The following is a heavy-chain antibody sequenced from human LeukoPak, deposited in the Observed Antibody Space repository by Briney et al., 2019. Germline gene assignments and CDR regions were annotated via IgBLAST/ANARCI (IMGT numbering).Heavy chain of an antibody. CDR2: IYPGDSDT. J-gene: IGHJ5*02. CDR1: GYSFTNYW. D-gene: IGHD2-2*01. Sequence: GESLQISCQVSGYSFTNYWIGWVRQMPGKGLEWMGIIYPGDSDTRYNPSFQGQVTISADKSISTAYLQWSSLKASDTAMYYCARSGVVAAVTYNWFDPWGQGTLVTVSS. V-gene: IGHV5-51*01. CDR3: ARSGVVAAVTYNWFDP.